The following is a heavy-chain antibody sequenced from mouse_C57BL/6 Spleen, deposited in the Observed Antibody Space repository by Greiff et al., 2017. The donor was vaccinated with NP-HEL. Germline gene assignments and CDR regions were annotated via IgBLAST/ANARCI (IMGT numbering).Heavy chain of an antibody. V-gene: IGHV1-53*01. Sequence: VQLQQSGTELVKPGASVKLSCKASGYTFTSYWMHWVKQRPGQGLEWIGNINPSNGGTNYNEKFKSKATLTVDKSSSTAYMQLSSLTSEDSAVYYCARILSPYGSSRAWFAYWGQGTLVTVSA. D-gene: IGHD1-1*01. CDR2: INPSNGGT. CDR3: ARILSPYGSSRAWFAY. CDR1: GYTFTSYW. J-gene: IGHJ3*01.